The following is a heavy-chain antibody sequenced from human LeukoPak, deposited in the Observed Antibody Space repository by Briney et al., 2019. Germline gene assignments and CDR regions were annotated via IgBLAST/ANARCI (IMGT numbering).Heavy chain of an antibody. J-gene: IGHJ4*02. CDR3: ARDKSGYSGSYYDY. D-gene: IGHD1-26*01. V-gene: IGHV1-18*01. CDR1: GYTFINYG. CDR2: ISAYNGNT. Sequence: ASVKVSCKASGYTFINYGISWVRQAPGQGLEWMGWISAYNGNTNYAQKLQGRVTMTTDTSTSTAYMEVRSLRSDDTAVYYCARDKSGYSGSYYDYWGQGTLVTVSS.